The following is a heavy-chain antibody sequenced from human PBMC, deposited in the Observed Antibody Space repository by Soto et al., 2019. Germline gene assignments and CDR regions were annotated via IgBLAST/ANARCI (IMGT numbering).Heavy chain of an antibody. CDR2: ISYDGSSK. CDR1: GFTFSNSA. J-gene: IGHJ4*02. Sequence: QVQLVESGGGVVQPGRSLRLSCAVSGFTFSNSAMHWVRQAPGKGLEWVAVISYDGSSKYYADSVKGRFTISRDNSKNTLYPQMNILRAEDTAVYYCAKDRTSSWTTDYWGQGTLVTVSS. D-gene: IGHD6-13*01. V-gene: IGHV3-30*18. CDR3: AKDRTSSWTTDY.